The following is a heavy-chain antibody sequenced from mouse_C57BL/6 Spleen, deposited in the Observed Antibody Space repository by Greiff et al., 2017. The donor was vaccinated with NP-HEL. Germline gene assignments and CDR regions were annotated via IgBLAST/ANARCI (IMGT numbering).Heavy chain of an antibody. J-gene: IGHJ4*01. CDR2: IYPGSGST. Sequence: QVQLQQPGAELVKPGASVKMSCKASGYTFTSYWITWVKQRPGQGLEWIGDIYPGSGSTNYNEKFKSKATLTVDTSSSTAYMQLSSLTSEDSAVYYCARHTTVPVYAMDYWGQGTSVTVSS. CDR1: GYTFTSYW. D-gene: IGHD1-1*01. CDR3: ARHTTVPVYAMDY. V-gene: IGHV1-55*01.